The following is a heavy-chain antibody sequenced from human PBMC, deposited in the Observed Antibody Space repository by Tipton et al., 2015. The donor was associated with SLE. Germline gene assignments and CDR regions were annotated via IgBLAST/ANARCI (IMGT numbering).Heavy chain of an antibody. J-gene: IGHJ4*02. CDR3: ASELDSSGLYYFDY. V-gene: IGHV4-34*01. Sequence: TLSLTCAVYGGSFSGYYWSWIRQPPGKGLEWIGEINHSGSTNYNPSLKSRVTISVDTSKIQFSLKLSSVTAADTAVYYCASELDSSGLYYFDYWGQGTLVTVSS. CDR2: INHSGST. CDR1: GGSFSGYY. D-gene: IGHD3-22*01.